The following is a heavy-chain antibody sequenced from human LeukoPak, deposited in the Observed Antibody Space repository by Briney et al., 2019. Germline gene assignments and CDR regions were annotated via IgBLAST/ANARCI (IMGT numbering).Heavy chain of an antibody. CDR1: GGSISSGGYY. D-gene: IGHD2-15*01. J-gene: IGHJ6*02. CDR3: ARQVGDTDYYYYGMDV. Sequence: PSETLSLTCTVSGGSISSGGYYWSWIRQPAGKGLEYLGRIHSSGSTNYNPSLKSRVTISVDTSKNQFSLKLSSVTAADTAVYYCARQVGDTDYYYYGMDVWGQGTTVTVSS. CDR2: IHSSGST. V-gene: IGHV4-61*02.